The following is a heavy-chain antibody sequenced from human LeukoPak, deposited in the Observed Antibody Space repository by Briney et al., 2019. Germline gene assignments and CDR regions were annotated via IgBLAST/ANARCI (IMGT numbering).Heavy chain of an antibody. J-gene: IGHJ4*02. CDR2: INHSGST. Sequence: PSETLSLTCAVYGGSFSGYYWSWIRQPPGKGLEWIGEINHSGSTNYNPSLKSRVTISVDTSKNQFSLKLSSVTVADTAVYYCARLAGYYYGSGSYWGQGTLITVSS. V-gene: IGHV4-34*01. CDR1: GGSFSGYY. D-gene: IGHD3-10*01. CDR3: ARLAGYYYGSGSY.